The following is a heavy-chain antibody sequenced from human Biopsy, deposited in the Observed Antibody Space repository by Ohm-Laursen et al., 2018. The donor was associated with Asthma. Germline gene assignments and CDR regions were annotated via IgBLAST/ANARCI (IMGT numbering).Heavy chain of an antibody. Sequence: SLRLSCSAFGFVFSQCGMHWVRQGPGKGLEWVALVSSDGHNKYYEDSVKGRFTISRDYSRNRLYLQINRLTVEDSAVYFCARQSGQDYGDSSGFDIWGQGTKVAVSS. CDR2: VSSDGHNK. CDR1: GFVFSQCG. V-gene: IGHV3-30*03. CDR3: ARQSGQDYGDSSGFDI. J-gene: IGHJ3*02. D-gene: IGHD3-22*01.